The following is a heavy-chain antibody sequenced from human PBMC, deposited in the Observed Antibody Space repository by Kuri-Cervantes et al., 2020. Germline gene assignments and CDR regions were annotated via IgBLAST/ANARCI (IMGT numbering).Heavy chain of an antibody. J-gene: IGHJ5*02. D-gene: IGHD3-10*01. CDR3: ARAVTMVRGVMYWFDP. Sequence: SETLSLTCAVYGGSFSGYYWSWIRQPPGKGLEWIGEINHSGSTNYNPSLKSRVTISLDTSKNQFSLKLSSVTAADTAVCYCARAVTMVRGVMYWFDPWGQGTLVTVSS. V-gene: IGHV4-34*01. CDR1: GGSFSGYY. CDR2: INHSGST.